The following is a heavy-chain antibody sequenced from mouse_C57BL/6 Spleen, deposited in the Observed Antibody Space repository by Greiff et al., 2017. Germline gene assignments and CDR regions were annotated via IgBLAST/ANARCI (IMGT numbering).Heavy chain of an antibody. CDR2: IRSKSNNYAT. J-gene: IGHJ3*01. CDR3: VREGGYYYGSSYVDWFAY. D-gene: IGHD1-1*01. CDR1: GFSFNTYA. Sequence: EVKLVESGGGLVQPKGSLKLSCAASGFSFNTYAMNWVRQAPGKGLEWVARIRSKSNNYATYYADSVKDRFTISRDDSESMLYLQMNNLKTEDTAMYYCVREGGYYYGSSYVDWFAYWGQGTLVTVSA. V-gene: IGHV10-1*01.